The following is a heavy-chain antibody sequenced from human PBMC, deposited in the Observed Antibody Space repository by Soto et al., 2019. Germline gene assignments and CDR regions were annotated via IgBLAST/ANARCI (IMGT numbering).Heavy chain of an antibody. D-gene: IGHD4-17*01. CDR2: IKSKTDGGTT. V-gene: IGHV3-15*01. Sequence: GGSLRLSCAASGFTFSNAWMSWVRQAPGKGLEWVGRIKSKTDGGTTDYAAPVKGRFTISRDDSKNTLYLQMNSLKTGDTAVYHCTTGYTYGDYGLDYYGMDVWGQGTTVTVSS. CDR3: TTGYTYGDYGLDYYGMDV. J-gene: IGHJ6*02. CDR1: GFTFSNAW.